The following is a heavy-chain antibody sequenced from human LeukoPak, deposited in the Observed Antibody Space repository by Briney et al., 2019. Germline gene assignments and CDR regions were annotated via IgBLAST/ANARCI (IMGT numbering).Heavy chain of an antibody. CDR1: GFTFSSYA. J-gene: IGHJ4*02. CDR3: VRAPGSLVSIADRPYYFDY. V-gene: IGHV3-23*01. CDR2: INGGGDAT. D-gene: IGHD6-6*01. Sequence: GGSLRLSCAASGFTFSSYAMSWVRQAPGKGLEWVSIINGGGDATYCADSVKGRFAISRDNAKSTLYLQINSLRVEDTAVYYCVRAPGSLVSIADRPYYFDYWGQGILVTVSS.